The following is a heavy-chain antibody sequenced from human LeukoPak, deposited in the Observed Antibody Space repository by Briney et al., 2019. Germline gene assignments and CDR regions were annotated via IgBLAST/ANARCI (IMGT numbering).Heavy chain of an antibody. CDR3: ARQPYQYVSGSPSWLDP. D-gene: IGHD3-10*01. CDR2: IGGSSGKI. J-gene: IGHJ5*02. CDR1: GFTFSGYA. Sequence: TGGSLRLSCAASGFTFSGYAMTWVRQAPGKGLEWVSGIGGSSGKIFQADSVKGRFTISRDNSRNTLYLQMSALTVEDTAVYFCARQPYQYVSGSPSWLDPWGQGTLVTVSS. V-gene: IGHV3-23*01.